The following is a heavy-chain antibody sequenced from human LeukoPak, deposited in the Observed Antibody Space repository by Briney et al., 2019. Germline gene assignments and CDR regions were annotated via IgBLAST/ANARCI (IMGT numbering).Heavy chain of an antibody. Sequence: PSETLSLTCTVSGGSISSYYWSWIRQPPGKGLEWIGRVYTSGSTNYNPSLKRRVTMSVDTSKNQFSLKLSSVTAVDTAVYYCATSHQTDYYDSSGYGFDYWGQGTLVTVSS. CDR1: GGSISSYY. V-gene: IGHV4-4*07. CDR3: ATSHQTDYYDSSGYGFDY. D-gene: IGHD3-22*01. CDR2: VYTSGST. J-gene: IGHJ4*02.